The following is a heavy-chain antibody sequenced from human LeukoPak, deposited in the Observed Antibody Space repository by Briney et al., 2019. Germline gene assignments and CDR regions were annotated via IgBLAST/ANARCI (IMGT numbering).Heavy chain of an antibody. D-gene: IGHD1-26*01. V-gene: IGHV1-46*01. CDR2: INPSGGST. CDR3: ARKVGATLFDY. J-gene: IGHJ4*02. CDR1: GYTFTSYY. Sequence: GASVTVSCKASGYTFTSYYMHWVRQAPGQGLEWMGIINPSGGSTSYAQKFQGRVTMTRDTSTSTVYMELSSLRSEDTAVYYCARKVGATLFDYWGQGTLVTVSS.